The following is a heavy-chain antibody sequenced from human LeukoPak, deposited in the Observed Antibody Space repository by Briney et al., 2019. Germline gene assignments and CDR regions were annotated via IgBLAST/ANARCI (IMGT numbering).Heavy chain of an antibody. CDR2: IKQDGSEK. CDR3: ARVKGSGSYYSAYYYYYMDV. V-gene: IGHV3-7*01. D-gene: IGHD3-10*01. Sequence: GSLRLSCAASGFIFSSYWMSWVRQAPGKGLEWVANIKQDGSEKYYVDSVKGRFTISRDNAKNSLYLQMNSLRAEDTAVYYCARVKGSGSYYSAYYYYYMDVWGKGTTVTVSS. CDR1: GFIFSSYW. J-gene: IGHJ6*03.